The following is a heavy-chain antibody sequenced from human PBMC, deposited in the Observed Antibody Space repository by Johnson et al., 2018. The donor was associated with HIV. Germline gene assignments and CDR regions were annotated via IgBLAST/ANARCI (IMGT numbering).Heavy chain of an antibody. CDR1: GFTFDDYA. J-gene: IGHJ3*02. CDR2: ISWNSGSI. D-gene: IGHD4-11*01. CDR3: AKDLSRPTLNAFDI. Sequence: GRSLRLSCAASGFTFDDYAMHWVRQAPGKGLEWVSGISWNSGSIGYADSVKGRFTISRDNAKNSLYLQMNSLRAEDTALYYCAKDLSRPTLNAFDIWGQGTMVTVSS. V-gene: IGHV3-9*01.